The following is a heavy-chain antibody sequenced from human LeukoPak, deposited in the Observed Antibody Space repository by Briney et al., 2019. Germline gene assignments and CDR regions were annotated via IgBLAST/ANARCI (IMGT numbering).Heavy chain of an antibody. CDR2: IIPIFGTA. J-gene: IGHJ4*02. D-gene: IGHD5-24*01. V-gene: IGHV1-69*13. CDR3: ARDKGGDGYNVEG. Sequence: SVKVSCKASGGTFSSYAISWVRQAPGQGLEWMGGIIPIFGTANYAQKFQGRVTITADESTSTAYVELSSLRSEDTAVYYCARDKGGDGYNVEGWGQGTLVTVSS. CDR1: GGTFSSYA.